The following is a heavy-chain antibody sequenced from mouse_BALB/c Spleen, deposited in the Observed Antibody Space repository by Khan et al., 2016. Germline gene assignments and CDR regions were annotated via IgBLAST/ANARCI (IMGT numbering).Heavy chain of an antibody. V-gene: IGHV4-1*02. Sequence: EVELVESGGGLVQPGGSLKLSCAATGFAFSRYWMCWVRQAPGKGLEWIGDINPDSSTINYTPSLKDKIIISRDNAKNTLYLQMSKVRSEDTALYYYASTFWYFDVWGAGTTVTVSS. CDR1: GFAFSRYW. CDR2: INPDSSTI. J-gene: IGHJ1*01. CDR3: ASTFWYFDV.